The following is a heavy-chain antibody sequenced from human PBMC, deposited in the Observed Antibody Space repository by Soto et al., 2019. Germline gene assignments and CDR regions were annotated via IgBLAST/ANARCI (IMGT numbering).Heavy chain of an antibody. CDR1: GFTFSSYW. J-gene: IGHJ6*02. CDR3: ARSVGSVWFGETGMDV. V-gene: IGHV3-74*01. D-gene: IGHD3-10*01. Sequence: EVQLVESGGGLVQPGGSLRLSCAASGFTFSSYWMHWVRQAPGKGLVWVSRINSDGSSTSYADSVKGRFTISRDNAKNTLYLQMNSLRAEDTGVYYCARSVGSVWFGETGMDVWGQGTTVTVSS. CDR2: INSDGSST.